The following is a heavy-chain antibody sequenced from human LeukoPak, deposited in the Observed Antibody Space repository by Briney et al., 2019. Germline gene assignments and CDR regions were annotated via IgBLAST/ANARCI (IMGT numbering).Heavy chain of an antibody. CDR3: ARESGY. J-gene: IGHJ4*02. CDR1: GGSISSSTYH. CDR2: IYYSGST. D-gene: IGHD3-10*01. Sequence: SETLSLTCTVSGGSISSSTYHWGWIRQPPGKGLEWIGSIYYSGSTYYNPSLKSRVTISVDSSKNQFSLKLSSVTAADTAVYYCARESGYWGQGTLVTVSS. V-gene: IGHV4-39*07.